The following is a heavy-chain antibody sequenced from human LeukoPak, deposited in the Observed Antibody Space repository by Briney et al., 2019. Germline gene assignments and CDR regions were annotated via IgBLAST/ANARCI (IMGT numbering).Heavy chain of an antibody. V-gene: IGHV1-8*01. CDR3: ARRDCGGGGCFEFLSLAFDN. CDR2: MNDNSGNT. Sequence: GASVKVSCKTSGYTFTNYDINWVRQTAGQGLEWMGWMNDNSGNTGYAQKLQGRLSMTRNTSTGTAYMELNSLTFEDTGVYYCARRDCGGGGCFEFLSLAFDNWGQGTLVTVSS. J-gene: IGHJ4*02. D-gene: IGHD2-15*01. CDR1: GYTFTNYD.